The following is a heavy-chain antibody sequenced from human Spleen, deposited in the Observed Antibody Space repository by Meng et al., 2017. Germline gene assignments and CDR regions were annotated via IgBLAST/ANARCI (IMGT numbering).Heavy chain of an antibody. CDR1: DGPFSGYY. J-gene: IGHJ4*02. CDR2: INHSEST. CDR3: VRGRRGGTGWYWGLVY. D-gene: IGHD6-19*01. V-gene: IGHV4-34*01. Sequence: QLQLQESGPGLLKPSETLSLICAFYDGPFSGYYWSWIRQSPGKGLEWIGEINHSESTNYNPSLKSRVTMSVDTSRNQFSLKLNSVTAADTAVYYCVRGRRGGTGWYWGLVYWGQGTLVTVSS.